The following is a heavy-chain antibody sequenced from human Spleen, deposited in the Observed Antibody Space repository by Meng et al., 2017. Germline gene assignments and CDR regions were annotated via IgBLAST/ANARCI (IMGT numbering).Heavy chain of an antibody. D-gene: IGHD2-2*01. V-gene: IGHV3-23*01. CDR2: TSGSGGVT. J-gene: IGHJ5*02. CDR1: GFSFSSYA. CDR3: AKTPRSTSPDWFDP. Sequence: GESLKISCAASGFSFSSYAMNWVRQAPGKGLEWVANTSGSGGVTNYADSVKGRFTISRDNSKNTLYLQMNSLRAEDTAVYYCAKTPRSTSPDWFDPWGQGTLVTVSS.